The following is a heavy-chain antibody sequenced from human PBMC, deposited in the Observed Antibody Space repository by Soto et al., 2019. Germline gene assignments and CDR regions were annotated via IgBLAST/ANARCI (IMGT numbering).Heavy chain of an antibody. CDR1: GGSFSGYY. CDR3: ARSSVLRYFDWRTWIDY. J-gene: IGHJ4*02. CDR2: INHSGST. Sequence: PSETLSVTCAVYGGSFSGYYWSWIRQPPGKGLEWIGEINHSGSTNYNPSLKSRVTISVDTSKNQFSLKLSSVTAADTAVYYCARSSVLRYFDWRTWIDYWGQGTLVTVSS. V-gene: IGHV4-34*01. D-gene: IGHD3-9*01.